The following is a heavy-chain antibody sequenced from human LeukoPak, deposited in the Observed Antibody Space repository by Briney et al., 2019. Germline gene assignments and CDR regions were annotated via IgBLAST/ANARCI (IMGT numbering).Heavy chain of an antibody. CDR3: ARVDRYHFYLDV. CDR2: IIPLFGTA. CDR1: GGTFNTYT. Sequence: SVKVSCKASGGTFNTYTITWVRQAPGQGLEWMGGIIPLFGTANFAQRFQGRVTLTTDESTSTAYMELSSLISEDTAIYYCARVDRYHFYLDVWGKGTTVTVS. V-gene: IGHV1-69*05. J-gene: IGHJ6*03.